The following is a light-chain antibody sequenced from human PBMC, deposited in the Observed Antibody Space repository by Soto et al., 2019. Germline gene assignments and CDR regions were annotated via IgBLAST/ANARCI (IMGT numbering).Light chain of an antibody. CDR3: SSYAGSSTLV. Sequence: QSALTQPASVSGSPGQSITISCTGTSSDVGNYNLVSWYQQHPGKPPKLMIYEVTKRPSGVSNRFSGSKSGNTASLTISGLQAEDEADYYCSSYAGSSTLVFGGGTKLTVL. CDR2: EVT. V-gene: IGLV2-23*02. J-gene: IGLJ3*02. CDR1: SSDVGNYNL.